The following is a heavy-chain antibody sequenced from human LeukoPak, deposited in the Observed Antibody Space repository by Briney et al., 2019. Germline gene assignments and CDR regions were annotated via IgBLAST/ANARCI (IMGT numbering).Heavy chain of an antibody. CDR3: AKDPLYYYGSGSYYFDY. CDR2: ISGSGGST. V-gene: IGHV3-23*01. D-gene: IGHD3-10*01. CDR1: GFTFSSYA. Sequence: GGSLRLSCAASGFTFSSYAMSWVRQAPGKGLEWVSAISGSGGSTYYADSVKDRFTISRDNSKNTLYLQMNSLRAEDTAVYYCAKDPLYYYGSGSYYFDYWGQGTLVTVSS. J-gene: IGHJ4*02.